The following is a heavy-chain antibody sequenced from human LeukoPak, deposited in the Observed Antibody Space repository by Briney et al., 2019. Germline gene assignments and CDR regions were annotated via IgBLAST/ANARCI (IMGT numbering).Heavy chain of an antibody. CDR1: GYTFTGYY. D-gene: IGHD3-10*01. V-gene: IGHV1-2*02. Sequence: ASVKVSCKASGYTFTGYYMHWVRQSPGQGLEWMGWINPNSGGTNYAQKFQGRVTMTRDTSISTAYMELSRPRSDDTAVYYCATGVLWLNAFDIWGQGTMVTVSS. J-gene: IGHJ3*02. CDR2: INPNSGGT. CDR3: ATGVLWLNAFDI.